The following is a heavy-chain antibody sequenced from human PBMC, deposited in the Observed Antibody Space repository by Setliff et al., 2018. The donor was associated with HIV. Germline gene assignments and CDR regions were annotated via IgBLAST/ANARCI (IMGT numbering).Heavy chain of an antibody. J-gene: IGHJ3*01. D-gene: IGHD4-17*01. V-gene: IGHV4-59*01. CDR1: GDSITHYY. CDR3: ARQITSVTPEMLVVNDAFDV. Sequence: SETLSLTCSVSGDSITHYYWNWIRQPPGKGLEWIGNIFDSENNNCNPSLKSRVSMSVDTSKNQFSLRLTSVTAADTAVYYCARQITSVTPEMLVVNDAFDVWGQGKMVTVSS. CDR2: IFDSENN.